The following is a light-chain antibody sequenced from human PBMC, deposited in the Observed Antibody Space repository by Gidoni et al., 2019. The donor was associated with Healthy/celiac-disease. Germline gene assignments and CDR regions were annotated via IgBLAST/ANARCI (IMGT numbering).Light chain of an antibody. CDR2: DAS. V-gene: IGKV1-33*01. CDR1: QDISNY. Sequence: ASVGDRVTITCQASQDISNYLNWYQQKPGKAPKLLIYDASTLETGVPSRFSGSGSGTDFTFTISSLQPEDIATYYCQQYDNLPPLTFGGGTKVEIK. CDR3: QQYDNLPPLT. J-gene: IGKJ4*01.